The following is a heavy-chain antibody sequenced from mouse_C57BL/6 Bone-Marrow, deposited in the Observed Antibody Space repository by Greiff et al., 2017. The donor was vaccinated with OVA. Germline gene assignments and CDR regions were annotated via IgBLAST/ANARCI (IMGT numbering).Heavy chain of an antibody. CDR3: ARDRDYGSTTWFAY. CDR1: GYSITSGYY. J-gene: IGHJ3*01. D-gene: IGHD1-1*01. CDR2: ISYDGSN. V-gene: IGHV3-6*01. Sequence: EVQLQESGPGLVKPSQSLSLTCSVTGYSITSGYYWNWIRQFPGNKLEWMGYISYDGSNNYNPSLKNRTPITRDTSKNQFFLKLNSVTTEDTATYYCARDRDYGSTTWFAYWGQGTLVTVSA.